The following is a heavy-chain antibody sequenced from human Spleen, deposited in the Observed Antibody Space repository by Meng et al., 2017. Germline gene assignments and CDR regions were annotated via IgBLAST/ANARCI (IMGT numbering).Heavy chain of an antibody. CDR2: IKQDGSEK. CDR1: GFTFSSYC. CDR3: ARDRMIRGAIKTPFDY. Sequence: GESLKISCAASGFTFSSYCMSWVRQAPGKGLEWVANIKQDGSEKNYVDSVKGRFTISRDNAKNSLYLQMNSLRAEDTAVYYCARDRMIRGAIKTPFDYWGQGRLVTVSS. V-gene: IGHV3-7*01. J-gene: IGHJ4*02. D-gene: IGHD3-10*01.